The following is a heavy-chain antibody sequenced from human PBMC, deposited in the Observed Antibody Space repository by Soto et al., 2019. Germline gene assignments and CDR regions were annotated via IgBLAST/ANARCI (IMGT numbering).Heavy chain of an antibody. CDR1: GGSFSGYY. CDR2: INHSGST. J-gene: IGHJ6*02. D-gene: IGHD6-13*01. V-gene: IGHV4-34*01. CDR3: ARGRRLGSSWYNYYYYYGMDV. Sequence: SETLSLTCAVYGGSFSGYYWSWIRQPPGKGLEWIGEINHSGSTNYNPSLKSRVTISVDTSKNQFSLKLSSVTAADTAVYYCARGRRLGSSWYNYYYYYGMDVWGQGTTVTVSS.